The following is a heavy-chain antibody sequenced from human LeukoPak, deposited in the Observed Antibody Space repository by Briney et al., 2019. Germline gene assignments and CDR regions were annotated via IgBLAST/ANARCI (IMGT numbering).Heavy chain of an antibody. D-gene: IGHD5-24*01. V-gene: IGHV1-8*01. J-gene: IGHJ6*02. CDR2: MNPNSGNA. Sequence: ASVKVSCKASGYTFTSYDINWVRQATGQGLEWMGWMNPNSGNAGYAQKFQGRVTMTRNTSISTAYMELSSLRSEDTAVYYCARRPITDYYYYGMDVWGQGTTVTVSS. CDR1: GYTFTSYD. CDR3: ARRPITDYYYYGMDV.